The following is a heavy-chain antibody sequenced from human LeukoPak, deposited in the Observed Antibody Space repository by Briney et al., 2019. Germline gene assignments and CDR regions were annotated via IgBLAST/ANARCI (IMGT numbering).Heavy chain of an antibody. D-gene: IGHD5/OR15-5a*01. Sequence: SETLSLSCSVSGGSITSGYYWGWIRQPPGKGLEWIGQIYHYGNSLYNPSLESRLTMSVDTSRNQFSLELSSVTAADTAVYYCAVLAVSSGYFQHWGQGTLVTVSS. CDR2: IYHYGNS. J-gene: IGHJ1*01. CDR3: AVLAVSSGYFQH. V-gene: IGHV4-38-2*02. CDR1: GGSITSGYY.